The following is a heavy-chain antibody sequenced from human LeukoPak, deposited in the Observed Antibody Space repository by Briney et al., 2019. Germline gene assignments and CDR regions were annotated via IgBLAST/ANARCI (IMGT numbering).Heavy chain of an antibody. CDR3: ARHPMYYYDSSTRWYFDY. CDR1: GYTFTSYG. CDR2: ISAYSGDT. J-gene: IGHJ4*02. D-gene: IGHD3-22*01. Sequence: ASVKVSCKASGYTFTSYGISWVRQAPGQGLEWMGWISAYSGDTNYAQKFQGRVTMTRNTSISTAYMELSSLRSEDTAVYYCARHPMYYYDSSTRWYFDYWGQGTLVTVSS. V-gene: IGHV1-18*01.